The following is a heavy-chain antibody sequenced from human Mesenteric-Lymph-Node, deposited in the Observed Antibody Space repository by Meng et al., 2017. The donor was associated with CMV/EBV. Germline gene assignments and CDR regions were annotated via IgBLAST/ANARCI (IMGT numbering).Heavy chain of an antibody. CDR3: ASIYYDSSGYDDAFDI. Sequence: SETLSLTCTVSGGSISSGTSYYWGWIRQPPGKGLEWIGNIYYTGSTYYNPSLKSRVTISVDTSKNQFSLKVNSVTAADTAVYYCASIYYDSSGYDDAFDIWGQGTMVTVSS. CDR1: GGSISSGTSYY. D-gene: IGHD3-22*01. J-gene: IGHJ3*02. V-gene: IGHV4-39*01. CDR2: IYYTGST.